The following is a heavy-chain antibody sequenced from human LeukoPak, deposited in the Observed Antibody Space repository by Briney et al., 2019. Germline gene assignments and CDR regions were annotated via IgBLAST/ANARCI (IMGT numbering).Heavy chain of an antibody. CDR1: GFTFSSYD. J-gene: IGHJ4*02. CDR2: ISGRGGTT. D-gene: IGHD6-13*01. Sequence: GGSLRLSCAASGFTFSSYDMSWVRQAPGKGLEWVSVISGRGGTTYYAGSVRGRFTISRDNSKNTLYLQMSSLSAGDTAVYYCASSPAYSSSWDAIDNWGQGTLVTVSS. CDR3: ASSPAYSSSWDAIDN. V-gene: IGHV3-23*01.